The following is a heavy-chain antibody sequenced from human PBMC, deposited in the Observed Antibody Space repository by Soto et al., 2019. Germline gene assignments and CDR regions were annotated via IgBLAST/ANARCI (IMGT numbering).Heavy chain of an antibody. CDR3: ARGDFLAALHGMDV. CDR2: IYYSGST. D-gene: IGHD6-6*01. CDR1: GGSISSGDYY. Sequence: PSETLSLTCTVSGGSISSGDYYWSWILQPPGKGLEWIGYIYYSGSTYYNPSLKSRVTISVDTSKNQFSLKLSSVTAADTAVYYCARGDFLAALHGMDVWGQGTTVTVS. J-gene: IGHJ6*02. V-gene: IGHV4-30-4*01.